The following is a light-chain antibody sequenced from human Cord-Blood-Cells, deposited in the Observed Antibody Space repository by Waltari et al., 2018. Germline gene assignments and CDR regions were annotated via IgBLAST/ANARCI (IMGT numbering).Light chain of an antibody. Sequence: QTVVTQEPSFSASPGGTVTLTCGLSSGPVSTSYYPRWYQQTPGQAPRTLIYSTNTRSSGVPDRFSGSILGNKAALTITGAQADDESDYYCVLYMGSGISVFGGGTKLTVL. CDR1: SGPVSTSYY. CDR2: STN. J-gene: IGLJ3*02. CDR3: VLYMGSGISV. V-gene: IGLV8-61*01.